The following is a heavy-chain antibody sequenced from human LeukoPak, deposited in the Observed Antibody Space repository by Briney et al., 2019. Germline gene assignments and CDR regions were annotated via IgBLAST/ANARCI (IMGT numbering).Heavy chain of an antibody. J-gene: IGHJ4*02. V-gene: IGHV1-18*01. CDR3: AGSLGVPAARVFPFDY. CDR1: GYTFTSYG. D-gene: IGHD2-2*01. Sequence: ASVKVSCKAAGYTFTSYGISWGRQAPGQGLEWIGWISAYNGNTNYAQKLQGRVTMTTDTSTSTAYMELRSLRSDETAVYYCAGSLGVPAARVFPFDYWGQGTLVTVSS. CDR2: ISAYNGNT.